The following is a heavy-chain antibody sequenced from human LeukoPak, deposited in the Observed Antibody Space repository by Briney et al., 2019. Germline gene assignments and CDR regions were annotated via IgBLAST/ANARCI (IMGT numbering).Heavy chain of an antibody. V-gene: IGHV1-69*04. J-gene: IGHJ1*01. CDR3: ARGATGAYFQH. Sequence: SVKVSCKASGGTFSSYAISWVRQAPGQGLEWMGRIIPILGIANYAQKFQGRVTITADKSTSTAYMELSSLRSEDTAVYYCARGATGAYFQHWGQGTLVTVSP. D-gene: IGHD5-12*01. CDR1: GGTFSSYA. CDR2: IIPILGIA.